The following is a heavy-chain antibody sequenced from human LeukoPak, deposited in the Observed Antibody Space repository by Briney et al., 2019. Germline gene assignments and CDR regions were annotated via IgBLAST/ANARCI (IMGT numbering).Heavy chain of an antibody. CDR1: GGSISSSSYY. CDR2: IYYSGST. D-gene: IGHD6-13*01. Sequence: SETLSLTCTVSGGSISSSSYYWGWIRQPPGKGLEWIGSIYYSGSTYYNPSLKSRVTLSVDTSKNQFSLKLSSVTAADTAVYYCARDTAAGLGKANWFGPWGQGTLVTVSS. J-gene: IGHJ5*02. V-gene: IGHV4-39*02. CDR3: ARDTAAGLGKANWFGP.